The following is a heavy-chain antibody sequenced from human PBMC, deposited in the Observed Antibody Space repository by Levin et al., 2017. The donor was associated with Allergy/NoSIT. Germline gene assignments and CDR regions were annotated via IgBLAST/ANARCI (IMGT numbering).Heavy chain of an antibody. V-gene: IGHV4-34*01. D-gene: IGHD3-10*01. CDR2: INHSGST. CDR1: GGSFSGYY. CDR3: ARVRAGPDY. Sequence: SETLSLTCAVYGGSFSGYYWSWIRQPPGKGLEWIGEINHSGSTNYNPSLKSRVTISVDTSKNQFSLKLSSVTAADTAVYYCARVRAGPDYWGQGTLVTVSS. J-gene: IGHJ4*02.